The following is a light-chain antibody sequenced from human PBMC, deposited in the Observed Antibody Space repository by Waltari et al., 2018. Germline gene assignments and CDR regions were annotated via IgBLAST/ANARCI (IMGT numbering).Light chain of an antibody. CDR2: AAA. CDR3: QQYGSSPYT. V-gene: IGKV1-12*01. J-gene: IGKJ2*01. Sequence: DIQMTQSPSSLSASVGDRVTITCRASQGISSCLAWYQQKPGKAPELLIYAAASRATGLPDGFSGSGSGTDFTLTISRLEPEDFAVYYCQQYGSSPYTFGQGTKLEIK. CDR1: QGISSC.